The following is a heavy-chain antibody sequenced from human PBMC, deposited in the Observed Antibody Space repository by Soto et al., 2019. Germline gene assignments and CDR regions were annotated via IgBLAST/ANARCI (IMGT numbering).Heavy chain of an antibody. CDR2: INHSGST. V-gene: IGHV4-34*01. Sequence: SETLSLTCAVYGGSFSGYYWSWIRQPPGKGLEWIGEINHSGSTDYNPSLKSRVTISVDTPKNQFSLKLSSVTAADTAVYYCARSKPGTPRRVFDYWGQGTLVTVSS. J-gene: IGHJ4*02. D-gene: IGHD1-1*01. CDR3: ARSKPGTPRRVFDY. CDR1: GGSFSGYY.